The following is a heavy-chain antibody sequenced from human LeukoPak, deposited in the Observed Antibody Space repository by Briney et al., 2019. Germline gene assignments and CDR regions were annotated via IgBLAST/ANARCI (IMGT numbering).Heavy chain of an antibody. CDR2: INPSGGSN. J-gene: IGHJ5*02. CDR3: ARVGDSSNSWFDP. Sequence: ASVKVSCKASGYTFTNYYIHWMRQAPGQGLEWMGIINPSGGSNSNAQNFQGRVTMTRDTSTSTVYMEMSSLRYEDTAVYYCARVGDSSNSWFDPWGQGTLVAVSS. CDR1: GYTFTNYY. V-gene: IGHV1-46*01. D-gene: IGHD6-19*01.